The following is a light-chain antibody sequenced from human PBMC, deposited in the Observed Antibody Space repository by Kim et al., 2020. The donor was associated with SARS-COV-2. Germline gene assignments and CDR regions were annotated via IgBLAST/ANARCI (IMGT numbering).Light chain of an antibody. CDR2: GAS. J-gene: IGKJ3*01. V-gene: IGKV3-20*01. CDR3: QQYGLFT. CDR1: QSVSSSY. Sequence: EIVLTQSPGTLSLSPGERATLSCRASQSVSSSYLAWYQQKPGQAPRFLIYGASSRATGIPDRFSGSGSGTDFTLTISRLEPEDFAVYYCQQYGLFTFGPGTKVDIK.